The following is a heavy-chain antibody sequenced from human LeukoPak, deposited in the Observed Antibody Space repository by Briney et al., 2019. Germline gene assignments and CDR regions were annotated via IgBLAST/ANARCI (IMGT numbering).Heavy chain of an antibody. Sequence: SETLSLTCTVSGGSIRSYYWSWIRQPPGKGLEWIGYIYYSGVTSYNPSLKSRVTFSVDTSKSQFSLKLSSVTAADTAVYYCARVYYDSSGYYPRGAFDIWGQGTMVTVSS. CDR3: ARVYYDSSGYYPRGAFDI. J-gene: IGHJ3*02. CDR2: IYYSGVT. D-gene: IGHD3-22*01. V-gene: IGHV4-59*01. CDR1: GGSIRSYY.